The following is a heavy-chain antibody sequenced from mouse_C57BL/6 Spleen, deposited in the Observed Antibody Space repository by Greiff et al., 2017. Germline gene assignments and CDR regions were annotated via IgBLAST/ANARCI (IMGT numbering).Heavy chain of an antibody. Sequence: QVQLKQSGAELVRPGTSVKMSCKASGYTFTNYLIEWVKQRPGQGLEWIGVITPGSGSTNSNEKFTGKAPLTADKSSSTAYMQLSSLTSEDSAVYFCARCYYGSGGWFDYWGQGTLVTVSA. CDR2: ITPGSGST. J-gene: IGHJ3*01. V-gene: IGHV1-54*01. CDR3: ARCYYGSGGWFDY. CDR1: GYTFTNYL. D-gene: IGHD1-1*02.